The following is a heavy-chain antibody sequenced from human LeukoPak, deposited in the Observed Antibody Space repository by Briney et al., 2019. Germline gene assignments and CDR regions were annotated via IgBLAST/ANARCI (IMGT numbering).Heavy chain of an antibody. J-gene: IGHJ3*02. D-gene: IGHD6-6*01. CDR1: GFTVSNAW. V-gene: IGHV3-15*01. CDR2: IKRKTDGSTT. CDR3: TTDHPVPKGAFDI. Sequence: GGSLRLSCAASGFTVSNAWMSWVRQAPGKGLEWGGRIKRKTDGSTTDYAAPVKGRFTISRHDSKNTLYLQMNSLKTEDTAVYYCTTDHPVPKGAFDIWGQGTMVTVSS.